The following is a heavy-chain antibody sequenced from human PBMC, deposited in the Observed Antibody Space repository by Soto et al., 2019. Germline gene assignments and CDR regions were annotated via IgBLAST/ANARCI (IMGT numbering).Heavy chain of an antibody. CDR3: ARDRKIAAAGTEDYYYYGMDV. J-gene: IGHJ6*02. V-gene: IGHV4-30-2*01. Sequence: SETLSLTCAVSGGSISSGGYSWSWIRKPPGKGLEWIGYIYHSGSTYYNPSLKSRVTISVDRSKNQFSLKLSSVTAADTAVYYCARDRKIAAAGTEDYYYYGMDVWGQGTTVTVSS. D-gene: IGHD6-13*01. CDR2: IYHSGST. CDR1: GGSISSGGYS.